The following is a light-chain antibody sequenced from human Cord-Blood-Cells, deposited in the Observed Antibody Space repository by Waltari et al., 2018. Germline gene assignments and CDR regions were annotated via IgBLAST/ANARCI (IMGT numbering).Light chain of an antibody. V-gene: IGKV1-5*03. Sequence: DIHMTKSPSTLSASVGDSVTITRRASQSISSWLVWDQQKPGKAPQLLIYKASSLESGVPSRFSGSGAGTEFTLTISSLQPDDFATYYFQQYNSYSTVGPGTKVDIK. CDR3: QQYNSYST. CDR1: QSISSW. CDR2: KAS. J-gene: IGKJ3*01.